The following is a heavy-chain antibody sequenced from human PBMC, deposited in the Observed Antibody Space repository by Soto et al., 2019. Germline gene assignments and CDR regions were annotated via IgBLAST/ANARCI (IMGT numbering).Heavy chain of an antibody. J-gene: IGHJ3*02. D-gene: IGHD6-13*01. V-gene: IGHV1-46*03. CDR3: AREPGGGGMGGSSWYLVDAFDI. Sequence: GASVKVSCKASGYTFTSYYMHWVRQAPGQGLEWMGIINPSGGSTSYAQKFQGRVTMTRDTSTSTVYMELSSLRSEDTAVYYCAREPGGGGMGGSSWYLVDAFDIWGQGTMVTVSS. CDR1: GYTFTSYY. CDR2: INPSGGST.